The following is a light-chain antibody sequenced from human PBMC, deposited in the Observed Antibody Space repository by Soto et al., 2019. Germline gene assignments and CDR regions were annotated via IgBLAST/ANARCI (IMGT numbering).Light chain of an antibody. CDR3: QSYDSSLSGYV. CDR1: SANIGAAYN. CDR2: GNN. J-gene: IGLJ1*01. Sequence: QSALTQPPSVSGAPVPMVTISCTGSSANIGAAYNVDWYQQLPGTAPKLLIYGNNNRPSGVPARFSGSKSGTSASLAIAGLQAEDEGDYYCQSYDSSLSGYVFGTGTKVTVL. V-gene: IGLV1-40*01.